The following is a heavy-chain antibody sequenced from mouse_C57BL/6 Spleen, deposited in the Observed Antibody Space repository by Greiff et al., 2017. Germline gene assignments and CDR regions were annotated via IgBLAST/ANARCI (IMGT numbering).Heavy chain of an antibody. CDR2: ISSGSSTI. D-gene: IGHD4-1*01. CDR3: AKSGTPYYFDY. J-gene: IGHJ2*01. CDR1: GFTFSDYG. Sequence: EVKLVESGGGLVKPGGSLKLSCAASGFTFSDYGMHWVRQAPEKGLEWVAYISSGSSTIYYADTVKGRFTISSDNAKNTLFLQLTSLRSEDTAMYYCAKSGTPYYFDYWGQGTTLTVSS. V-gene: IGHV5-17*01.